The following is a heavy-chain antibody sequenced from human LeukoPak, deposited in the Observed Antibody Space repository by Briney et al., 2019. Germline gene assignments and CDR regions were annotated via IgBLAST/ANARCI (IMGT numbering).Heavy chain of an antibody. CDR2: INHSGST. CDR3: ARGRVRETFDI. D-gene: IGHD5-24*01. V-gene: IGHV4-34*01. J-gene: IGHJ3*02. Sequence: SGTLSLTCAVYGGSFSGYYWSWIRQPPGKGLEWIGEINHSGSTNYNPSLKSRVTISVDTSKNQFSLKLSSVTAADTAVYYCARGRVRETFDIWGQGTMVTVSS. CDR1: GGSFSGYY.